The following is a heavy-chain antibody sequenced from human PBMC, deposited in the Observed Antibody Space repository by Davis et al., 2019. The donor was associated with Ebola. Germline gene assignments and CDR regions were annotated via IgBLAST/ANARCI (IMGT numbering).Heavy chain of an antibody. J-gene: IGHJ4*02. CDR3: ARAGLGGGYNY. CDR1: GSTSSSHW. D-gene: IGHD5-12*01. V-gene: IGHV3-74*01. CDR2: INSDGSTT. Sequence: PGGSLRPSCPPPGSTSSSHWTHWVRQAPGKGLVWVSRINSDGSTTGYADSVKGRFTISRDNAKNTLYLQMNSLRAEDTALYYCARAGLGGGYNYWGQGTLVTVSS.